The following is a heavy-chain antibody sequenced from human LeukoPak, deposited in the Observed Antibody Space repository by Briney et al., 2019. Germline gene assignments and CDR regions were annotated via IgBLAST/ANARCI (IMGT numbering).Heavy chain of an antibody. D-gene: IGHD2-15*01. CDR2: ISAYNGNT. CDR1: GYTFTSYG. V-gene: IGHV1-18*01. Sequence: ASVKVSCKASGYTFTSYGISWVRQAPRQGLEWMGWISAYNGNTNYAQKLQGRVTMTTDTSTSTAYMELRSLRSDDTAVYYCARRYCSGGSCYSGDWFDPWGQGTLVTVSS. CDR3: ARRYCSGGSCYSGDWFDP. J-gene: IGHJ5*02.